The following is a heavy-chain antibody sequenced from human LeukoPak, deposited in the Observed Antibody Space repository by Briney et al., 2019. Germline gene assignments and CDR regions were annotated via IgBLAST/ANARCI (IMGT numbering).Heavy chain of an antibody. Sequence: SETLSLTCTVSGGSISAYYWSWIRQPPGKGLEWIGYIHYSGTTNYYPSLKSRVTIALDTSKNQFSLKLNSVTAADTAVYYCARFGTSSSRFFNQWGQGTLVTVSS. D-gene: IGHD6-6*01. CDR2: IHYSGTT. CDR3: ARFGTSSSRFFNQ. J-gene: IGHJ4*02. V-gene: IGHV4-59*01. CDR1: GGSISAYY.